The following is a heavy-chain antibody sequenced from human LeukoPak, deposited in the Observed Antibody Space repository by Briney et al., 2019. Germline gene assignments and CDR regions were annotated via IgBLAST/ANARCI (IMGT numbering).Heavy chain of an antibody. J-gene: IGHJ3*02. CDR1: GFTFSSYA. CDR3: AKWEMATHTWGTFDI. CDR2: ISGSDGST. D-gene: IGHD5-24*01. V-gene: IGHV3-23*01. Sequence: GGSLRLSCAASGFTFSSYAMSWVRQAPGKRLEWVSSISGSDGSTFYPDSVKGRFTVSRDNSKNTLYLQMNSLRAEDTAVYYCAKWEMATHTWGTFDIWGQGTMVTVSS.